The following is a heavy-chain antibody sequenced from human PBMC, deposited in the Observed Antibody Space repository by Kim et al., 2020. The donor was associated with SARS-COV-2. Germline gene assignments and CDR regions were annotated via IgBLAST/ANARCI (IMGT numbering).Heavy chain of an antibody. D-gene: IGHD3-22*01. Sequence: GGSLRLSCAASGFTVRSNYMSWVRQAPGKGLEWVSVIYSGGSTYYADSVKGRFTISRDNSKNTLYLQMNSLRAEDTAVYYCARVHPGGYYDSSGYHIWGQGTMVTVSS. CDR2: IYSGGST. V-gene: IGHV3-66*01. J-gene: IGHJ3*02. CDR1: GFTVRSNY. CDR3: ARVHPGGYYDSSGYHI.